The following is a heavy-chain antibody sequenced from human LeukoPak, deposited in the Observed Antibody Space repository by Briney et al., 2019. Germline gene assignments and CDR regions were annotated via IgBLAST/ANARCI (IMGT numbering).Heavy chain of an antibody. CDR3: ARVLYRAAAHGGGDY. V-gene: IGHV3-30*04. Sequence: GGSLRLSCAASGFTFSSYAMHWVRQAPGKGLEWVAVISYDGSNKYYADSVKGRFTISRDNSKNTLYLQMNSLRAEDTAVYYCARVLYRAAAHGGGDYWGQGTLVTVSS. CDR1: GFTFSSYA. CDR2: ISYDGSNK. D-gene: IGHD6-13*01. J-gene: IGHJ4*02.